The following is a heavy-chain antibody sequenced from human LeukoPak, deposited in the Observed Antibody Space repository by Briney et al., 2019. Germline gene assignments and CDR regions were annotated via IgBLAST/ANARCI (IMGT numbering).Heavy chain of an antibody. D-gene: IGHD1-26*01. CDR3: ARAYSGTYGLGYYYMDV. Sequence: AGGSLRLSCAASGFTFSSYEVNWVRQAPGKGLEWVSYISSSGSTIYYADSVKGRFTISRDNAKNSLYLQMNSLRVEDTALYYCARAYSGTYGLGYYYMDVWGKGTTVTISS. CDR1: GFTFSSYE. J-gene: IGHJ6*03. V-gene: IGHV3-48*03. CDR2: ISSSGSTI.